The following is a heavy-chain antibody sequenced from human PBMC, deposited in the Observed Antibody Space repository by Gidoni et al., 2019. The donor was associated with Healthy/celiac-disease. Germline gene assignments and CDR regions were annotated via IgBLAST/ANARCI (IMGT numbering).Heavy chain of an antibody. J-gene: IGHJ4*02. CDR2: INSDGSST. D-gene: IGHD3-10*01. CDR3: AREVNYYGSGEPFDY. CDR1: GFPFSSYW. V-gene: IGHV3-74*01. Sequence: EVQLVESGGGLVQPGGSLRLSCAASGFPFSSYWMHLVRQAPGKGLVWVSRINSDGSSTSYADSVKGRFTISRDNAKNTLYLKMNSLRAEDTAVYYCAREVNYYGSGEPFDYWGQGTLVTVSS.